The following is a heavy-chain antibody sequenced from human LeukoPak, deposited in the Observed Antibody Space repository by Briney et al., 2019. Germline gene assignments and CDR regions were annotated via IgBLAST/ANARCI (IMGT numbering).Heavy chain of an antibody. D-gene: IGHD1-14*01. Sequence: SETLSLTCTVSGGSISSSNYYWSWIRQPAGKGLEWIGRIYTSGSTNYNPSLKSRVTMSVDTSKNQFSLKLSSVTAADTAVYYCARGPDPPDIWGQGTMVTVSS. CDR2: IYTSGST. CDR1: GGSISSSNYY. J-gene: IGHJ3*02. CDR3: ARGPDPPDI. V-gene: IGHV4-61*02.